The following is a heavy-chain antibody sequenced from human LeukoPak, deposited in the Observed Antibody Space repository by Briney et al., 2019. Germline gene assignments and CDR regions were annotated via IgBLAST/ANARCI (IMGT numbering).Heavy chain of an antibody. V-gene: IGHV4-59*11. D-gene: IGHD1-26*01. CDR2: IYDFGST. J-gene: IGHJ4*02. CDR1: GGSFISHY. Sequence: SETLSLTCTVSGGSFISHYWSWIRQTPGKGLEWIGYIYDFGSTDYNPSLKSRVTMSVDTSKNQFSLKLTSVIVADTAIYYCAGAVGALLTWAFWGQGTLVTVSS. CDR3: AGAVGALLTWAF.